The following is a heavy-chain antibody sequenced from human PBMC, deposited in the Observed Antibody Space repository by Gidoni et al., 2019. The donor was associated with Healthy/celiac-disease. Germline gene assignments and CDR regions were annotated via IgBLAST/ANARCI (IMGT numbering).Heavy chain of an antibody. CDR1: GGSFSGYY. CDR3: ARGMTTVT. J-gene: IGHJ5*02. D-gene: IGHD4-17*01. Sequence: QVQLQQWGAGLLKPSETLSLPCAVYGGSFSGYYWSWIRQPPGKGLEWIGEINHSGSTNYNPSLKSRVTISVDTSKNQFSLKLSSVTAADTAVYYCARGMTTVTWSQGTLVTVSS. CDR2: INHSGST. V-gene: IGHV4-34*01.